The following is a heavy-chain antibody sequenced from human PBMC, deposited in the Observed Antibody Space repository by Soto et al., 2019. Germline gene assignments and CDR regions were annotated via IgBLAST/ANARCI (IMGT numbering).Heavy chain of an antibody. CDR2: ISAYNGNT. J-gene: IGHJ4*02. D-gene: IGHD2-8*01. Sequence: DSVKVDFKASFYTFTSFVISWVQQAAVQVLELIGWISAYNGNTNYAQKLQGRVTMTTDTSTSTAYMELRSLRSDDTAVYYCARVSIVLMVYAKYWGQGTLVTSPQ. V-gene: IGHV1-18*01. CDR3: ARVSIVLMVYAKY. CDR1: FYTFTSFV.